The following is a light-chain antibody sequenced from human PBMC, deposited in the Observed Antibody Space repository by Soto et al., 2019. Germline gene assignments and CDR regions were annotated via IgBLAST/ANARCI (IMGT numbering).Light chain of an antibody. J-gene: IGKJ1*01. V-gene: IGKV1-39*01. CDR1: QSISTY. CDR3: QQGFSPPHT. CDR2: SAS. Sequence: DIQMTQSPSSLSASIGDRVTITCRASQSISTYLNWYQQKPGKAPELLIYSASTLQRGVPSRFSGSRSGTDFSLSISSLQPEDFATYYCQQGFSPPHTCGQGTKVEIK.